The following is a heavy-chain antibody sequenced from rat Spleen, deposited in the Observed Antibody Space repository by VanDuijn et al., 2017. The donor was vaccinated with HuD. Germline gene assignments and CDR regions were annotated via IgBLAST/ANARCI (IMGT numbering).Heavy chain of an antibody. J-gene: IGHJ3*01. D-gene: IGHD4-6*01. CDR3: ARHGPY. Sequence: EVQLVESGGGLVQPGRSLKLSCTASGFTCSNYGMTWVRQAPTKGLEWVASISTGGGNIYYRDSVKGRFTISRDNAKSTLYLQMDSLRSEDTATYYCARHGPYWGQGTLVTVSS. CDR1: GFTCSNYG. V-gene: IGHV5S13*01. CDR2: ISTGGGNI.